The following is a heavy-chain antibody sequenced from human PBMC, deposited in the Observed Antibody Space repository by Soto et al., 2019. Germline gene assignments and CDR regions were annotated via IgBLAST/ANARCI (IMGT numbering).Heavy chain of an antibody. CDR3: AREADYVNWFDP. V-gene: IGHV3-48*01. D-gene: IGHD4-17*01. Sequence: GSLRLSCAASGFTFSSYSMNWVRQAPGKGLEWVSYISSSSTTIYYADSVKGRFTISRDNAKNSLYLQMNSLRAQDTAVYYCAREADYVNWFDPWGQGTLVTVSS. CDR1: GFTFSSYS. CDR2: ISSSSTTI. J-gene: IGHJ5*02.